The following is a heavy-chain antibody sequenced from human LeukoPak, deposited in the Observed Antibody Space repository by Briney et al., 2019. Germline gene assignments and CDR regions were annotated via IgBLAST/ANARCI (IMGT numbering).Heavy chain of an antibody. Sequence: PSETLSLTCAVYGGSFSGYYWTWIRQPPGKGLEWIGEINHSGSTNYNPSLKRRVTISVDTSKNQFSLKLTSVTAADTAVYYCASGGYCSSTSCYTNWFDPWGQGTLVIVSS. CDR3: ASGGYCSSTSCYTNWFDP. CDR1: GGSFSGYY. D-gene: IGHD2-2*02. V-gene: IGHV4-34*01. CDR2: INHSGST. J-gene: IGHJ5*02.